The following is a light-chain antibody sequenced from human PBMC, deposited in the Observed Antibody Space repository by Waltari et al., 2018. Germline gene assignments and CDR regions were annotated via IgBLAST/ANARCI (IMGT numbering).Light chain of an antibody. CDR1: QSISSY. V-gene: IGKV3-11*01. J-gene: IGKJ3*01. CDR3: QQRSNWPVT. Sequence: EIVLTQSPVTLSLSPGDRATLSCRASQSISSYLAWYQQKPGQAPRLLIYDASNRATGIPARFSGSGSGTDFTLTISSLEPEDFAVYYCQQRSNWPVTFGPGTKVDIK. CDR2: DAS.